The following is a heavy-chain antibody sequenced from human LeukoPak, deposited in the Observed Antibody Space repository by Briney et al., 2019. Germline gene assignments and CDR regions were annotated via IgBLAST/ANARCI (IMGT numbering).Heavy chain of an antibody. J-gene: IGHJ4*02. CDR3: TTGLWFGELFLDY. V-gene: IGHV3-15*04. CDR1: GFTFSNAW. Sequence: PGGSLRLSCAASGFTFSNAWMSWVRQAPGKGLEWVGRIESKTDGGTTDYAAPVKGRFTISRDDSKNTLYLQMNSLKTEDTAVYYCTTGLWFGELFLDYWGQGTLVTVSS. D-gene: IGHD3-10*01. CDR2: IESKTDGGTT.